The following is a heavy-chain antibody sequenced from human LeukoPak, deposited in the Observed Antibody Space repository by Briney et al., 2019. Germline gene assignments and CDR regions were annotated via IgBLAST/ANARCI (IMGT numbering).Heavy chain of an antibody. V-gene: IGHV4-30-2*01. D-gene: IGHD6-13*01. CDR3: ARVVGYSSSWWENWFDP. J-gene: IGHJ5*02. CDR1: GGSIGSGSYY. CDR2: IYDFGNT. Sequence: SETLSLTCTVSGGSIGSGSYYWSWIRQTPGKGLEWIGYIYDFGNTDYNPSLKSRVTISIDRSKNEFSLKLSSVTAADTAVYYCARVVGYSSSWWENWFDPWGQGTLVTVSS.